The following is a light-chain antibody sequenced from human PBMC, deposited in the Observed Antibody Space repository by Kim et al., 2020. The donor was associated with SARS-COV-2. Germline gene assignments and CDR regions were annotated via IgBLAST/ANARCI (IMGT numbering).Light chain of an antibody. J-gene: IGLJ2*01. CDR1: KLGDKY. V-gene: IGLV3-1*01. CDR2: QDS. Sequence: SNELTQPPSVSVSPGQTASITCSGDKLGDKYACWYQQKPGQSPVLVIYQDSKRPSGIPERFSGSNSGNTATLTISGTQAMDEADYYCQAWDSSHVVFGGGTQLTVL. CDR3: QAWDSSHVV.